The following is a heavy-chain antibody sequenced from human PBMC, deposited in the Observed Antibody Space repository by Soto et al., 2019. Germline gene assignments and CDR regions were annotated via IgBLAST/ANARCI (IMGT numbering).Heavy chain of an antibody. CDR3: ARDPVYQLPLYEYYGMDV. V-gene: IGHV6-1*01. J-gene: IGHJ6*02. CDR2: TYYRSKWYN. Sequence: LSLTCAISGDSVSSNSAAWNWIRQSPSRGLEWLGRTYYRSKWYNDYAVSVKSRITINPDTSKNQFSLQLNSVTPEDTAVYYCARDPVYQLPLYEYYGMDVWGQGTTVTVSS. D-gene: IGHD2-2*01. CDR1: GDSVSSNSAA.